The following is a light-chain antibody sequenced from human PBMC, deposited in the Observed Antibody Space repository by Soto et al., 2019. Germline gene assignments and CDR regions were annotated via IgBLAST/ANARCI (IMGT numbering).Light chain of an antibody. J-gene: IGKJ4*01. Sequence: EIVLTQSPGTLSVSPGERATVSCRASQTVSSGFLAWYQQKVGQAPRLLIYGASTRATGIPDRFSGSGSGTDFTLTIDRLEPEDFAVYYWHQYYSSPTTFGGGTKVEIK. V-gene: IGKV3-20*01. CDR2: GAS. CDR3: HQYYSSPTT. CDR1: QTVSSGF.